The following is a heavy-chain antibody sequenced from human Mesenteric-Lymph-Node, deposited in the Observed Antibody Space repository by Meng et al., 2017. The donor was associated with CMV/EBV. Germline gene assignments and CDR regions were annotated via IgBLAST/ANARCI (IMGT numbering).Heavy chain of an antibody. D-gene: IGHD4-23*01. J-gene: IGHJ4*02. CDR1: GGSSSGYY. Sequence: QGRLQQMGAVRLKLYETLSLPCAVNGGSSSGYYWSWIRQPQGKGLEWIGEINHSGSTNYNPSLKSRVTISVDTSKNQFSLKLSSVTAADTAVYYCARHQRWLKSEGGFNYWGQGTLVTVSS. V-gene: IGHV4-34*01. CDR3: ARHQRWLKSEGGFNY. CDR2: INHSGST.